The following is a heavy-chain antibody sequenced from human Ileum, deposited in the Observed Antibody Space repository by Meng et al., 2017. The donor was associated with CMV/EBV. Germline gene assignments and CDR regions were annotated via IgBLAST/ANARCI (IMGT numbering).Heavy chain of an antibody. CDR1: GFTFSIYW. Sequence: GESLKISCAASGFTFSIYWMSWVRQTPGKGLEWVANIKQDGSEKYYVDSVKGRFTISRDNTKNSVHLQMNSLRAEDTAVYYCVREGTYAGGLEYWGQGTLVTVSS. CDR3: VREGTYAGGLEY. CDR2: IKQDGSEK. J-gene: IGHJ4*02. D-gene: IGHD3-10*01. V-gene: IGHV3-7*01.